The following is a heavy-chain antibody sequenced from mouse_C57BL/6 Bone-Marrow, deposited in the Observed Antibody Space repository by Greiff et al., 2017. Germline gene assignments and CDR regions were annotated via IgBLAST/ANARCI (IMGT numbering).Heavy chain of an antibody. CDR3: TLANWDDY. CDR1: GFNIKDDY. D-gene: IGHD4-1*01. V-gene: IGHV14-4*01. J-gene: IGHJ2*01. Sequence: EVQLVESGAELVRPGASVKLSCTASGFNIKDDYMHWVKQRPEQGLEWIGWIDPENGDTEYASKFQGKATITADTSSNTAYLQLSSLTSEDTAVYYCTLANWDDYWGQGTTLTVSS. CDR2: IDPENGDT.